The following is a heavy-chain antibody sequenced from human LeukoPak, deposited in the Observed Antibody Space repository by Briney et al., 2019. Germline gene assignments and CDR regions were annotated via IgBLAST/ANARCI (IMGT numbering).Heavy chain of an antibody. CDR2: ISDIGSI. CDR3: ARLIMVRGVIRPDY. Sequence: SETLSLTCTVSGGSISSYYWSWIRQPPGKGLEWIAYISDIGSINYNPSLKSRVTISVDTSKNQFSLKLSSVTAADTAVYYCARLIMVRGVIRPDYWGQGTLVTVSS. J-gene: IGHJ4*02. CDR1: GGSISSYY. D-gene: IGHD3-10*01. V-gene: IGHV4-59*08.